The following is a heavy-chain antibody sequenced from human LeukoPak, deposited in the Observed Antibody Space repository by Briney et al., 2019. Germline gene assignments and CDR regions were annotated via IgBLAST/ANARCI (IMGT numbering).Heavy chain of an antibody. CDR3: ATGAYYYGSGSNSD. CDR2: IYTSGST. J-gene: IGHJ4*02. Sequence: SETLSLTCTVPGGSISSYYWSWIRQPAGKGLEWIGRIYTSGSTNYNPSLKSRVTMSVDTSKNQFSLKLSSVTAADTAVYYCATGAYYYGSGSNSDWGQGTLVTVSS. CDR1: GGSISSYY. D-gene: IGHD3-10*01. V-gene: IGHV4-4*07.